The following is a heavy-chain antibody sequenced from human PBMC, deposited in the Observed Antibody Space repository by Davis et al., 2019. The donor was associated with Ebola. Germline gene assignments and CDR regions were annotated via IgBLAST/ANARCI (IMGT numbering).Heavy chain of an antibody. V-gene: IGHV3-23*01. D-gene: IGHD6-6*01. CDR3: ARAKYYGMDV. Sequence: PGGSLRLSCAASGFTFSRYWMHWVRQAPGKGLEWVSSIRGSDGYTNYADSVRGRFTISRDNSKNTLYLQMNSLRAEDTAVYYCARAKYYGMDVWGKGTTVTVSS. J-gene: IGHJ6*04. CDR2: IRGSDGYT. CDR1: GFTFSRYW.